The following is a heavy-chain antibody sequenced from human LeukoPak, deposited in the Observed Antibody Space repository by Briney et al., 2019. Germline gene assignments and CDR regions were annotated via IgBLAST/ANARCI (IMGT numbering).Heavy chain of an antibody. CDR3: ARMTTGHDY. J-gene: IGHJ4*02. CDR1: GTSFTSYY. Sequence: SETLSLTCGVSGTSFTSYYWSWIRQTPGKGLEWIGEVNHSGYTNMNPSLKSRGTIPVDTSTNQFSLMMTSVTAADTAVYFCARMTTGHDYWGQGTLVTVSS. V-gene: IGHV4-34*04. D-gene: IGHD4-17*01. CDR2: VNHSGYT.